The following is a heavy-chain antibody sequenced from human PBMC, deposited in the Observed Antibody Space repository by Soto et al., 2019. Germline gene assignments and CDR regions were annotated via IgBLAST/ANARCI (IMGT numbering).Heavy chain of an antibody. V-gene: IGHV1-69*01. D-gene: IGHD3-22*01. CDR1: GGTFSSYA. CDR2: IIPIFGTA. CDR3: ARVLKGYYDSSGYAFEI. Sequence: QVQLVQSGAEVTKPGSSVKVSCKASGGTFSSYAISWVRQAPGQGLEWLGGIIPIFGTANYAPKFQGRVTITADESTSTAYMELSSLRSEDTAVYYCARVLKGYYDSSGYAFEIWGQGTMVTVSS. J-gene: IGHJ3*02.